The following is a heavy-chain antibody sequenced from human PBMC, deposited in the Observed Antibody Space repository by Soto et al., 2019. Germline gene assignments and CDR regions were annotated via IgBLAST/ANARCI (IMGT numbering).Heavy chain of an antibody. CDR3: ARDFSAIYGSDY. J-gene: IGHJ4*02. CDR1: GFTFTNYG. Sequence: QVQLVESGGGVVQPGRSLRLSCAASGFTFTNYGLHWVRQAPGKGLEWVALISSDGGNKYYADSVKGRFTISRDNSENTLYLLMNSLRVEDTAGYYCARDFSAIYGSDYWGQGTLVTVSS. V-gene: IGHV3-30-3*01. D-gene: IGHD3-9*01. CDR2: ISSDGGNK.